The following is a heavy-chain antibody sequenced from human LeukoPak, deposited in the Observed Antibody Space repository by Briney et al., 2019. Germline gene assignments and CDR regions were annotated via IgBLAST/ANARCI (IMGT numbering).Heavy chain of an antibody. V-gene: IGHV4-61*01. D-gene: IGHD3-22*01. J-gene: IGHJ3*02. CDR1: GYSITSGYY. Sequence: PSDTLSLTCTISGYSITSGYYWGWIRQPPGKGLEWIGYIYYSGGTNYNHSLKSRVTISVDTSKNQFSLKLSSVTAADTAVYYCARALRRHYDSRLWLPTDAFDIWGQGTMVTVSS. CDR3: ARALRRHYDSRLWLPTDAFDI. CDR2: IYYSGGT.